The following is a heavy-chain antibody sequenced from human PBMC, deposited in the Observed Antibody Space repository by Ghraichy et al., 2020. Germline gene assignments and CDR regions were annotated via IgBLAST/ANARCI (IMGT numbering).Heavy chain of an antibody. CDR3: AKSLSVAGNQFYMDV. CDR2: VYPGDSDI. J-gene: IGHJ6*03. D-gene: IGHD6-19*01. CDR1: GYRFTNYW. V-gene: IGHV5-51*01. Sequence: GESLNISCQGSGYRFTNYWIVWVRQMPGKGLEWMGSVYPGDSDIRYSPSFEGQVTISVDKSISTAYLQWSSLKASDTAVYYCAKSLSVAGNQFYMDVWGKGTTVTVSS.